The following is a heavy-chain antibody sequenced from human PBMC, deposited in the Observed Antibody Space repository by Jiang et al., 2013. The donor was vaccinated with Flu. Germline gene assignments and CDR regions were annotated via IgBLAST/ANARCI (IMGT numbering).Heavy chain of an antibody. Sequence: AEVKKPGESLKISCKGSGYSFTSYWIGWVRQMPGKGLEWMGIIYPGDSDTRYSPSFQGQVTISADKSISTAYPQWSSLKASDTAMYYCATGSSYDYVWGSYRSDAFDIWGQGTMVTVSS. CDR1: GYSFTSYW. D-gene: IGHD3-16*02. V-gene: IGHV5-51*01. J-gene: IGHJ3*02. CDR3: ATGSSYDYVWGSYRSDAFDI. CDR2: IYPGDSDT.